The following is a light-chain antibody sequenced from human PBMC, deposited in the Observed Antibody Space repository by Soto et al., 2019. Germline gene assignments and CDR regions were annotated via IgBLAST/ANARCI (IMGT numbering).Light chain of an antibody. J-gene: IGKJ1*01. CDR2: KMS. CDR3: QQYNSSPWT. V-gene: IGKV1-5*03. Sequence: IQMTQSHSTLFASVGDTVTITCRASQSISAWLAWYQQRPGKAPKLLIYKMSASERGVPSRFSGSGSGTEFTLTISSLQPEDFATYYCQQYNSSPWTFGQGTKV. CDR1: QSISAW.